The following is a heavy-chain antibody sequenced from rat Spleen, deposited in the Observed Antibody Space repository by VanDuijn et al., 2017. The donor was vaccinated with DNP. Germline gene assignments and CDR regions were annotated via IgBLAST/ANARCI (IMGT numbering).Heavy chain of an antibody. CDR1: GFNFNYYW. Sequence: EVKLVESGGGLVQPGRSFNLSCAASGFNFNYYWLGWVRQAPGKGLEWIGENSRDSSAINYNPSLKNKFAISRDNGQNTLFLQMSKLGSEDTAIYYCARSLGAKDYWGQGVMVTVSS. CDR2: NSRDSSAI. V-gene: IGHV4-2*01. D-gene: IGHD5-1*01. CDR3: ARSLGAKDY. J-gene: IGHJ2*01.